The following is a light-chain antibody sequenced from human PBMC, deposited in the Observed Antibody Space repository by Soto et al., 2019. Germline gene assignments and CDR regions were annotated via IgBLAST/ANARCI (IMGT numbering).Light chain of an antibody. V-gene: IGKV2-28*01. J-gene: IGKJ2*01. CDR3: MQALQTPLYT. Sequence: DIVMTQSPLYLPVTPGEPASISCRSSQSLLHSNGYNYLDWYLQKPGQSPRLLIYLGSNRASGVPDRFSGSGSGADFTLKISRVEAEDVGVYYYMQALQTPLYTFGQGTKLQI. CDR1: QSLLHSNGYNY. CDR2: LGS.